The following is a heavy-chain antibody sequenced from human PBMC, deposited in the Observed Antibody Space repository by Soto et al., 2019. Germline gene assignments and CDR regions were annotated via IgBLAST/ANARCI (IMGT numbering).Heavy chain of an antibody. CDR2: INTYNGNT. CDR1: GYTFTRHG. CDR3: ARWYDILTGPRDGMDV. J-gene: IGHJ6*02. D-gene: IGHD3-9*01. Sequence: QVQLVQSGAEVKKSGASVKVSCKASGYTFTRHGISWARQAPGQGLEWMGWINTYNGNTNSAQEFQGRVTMTTDTSTSTAYMELGRLRSDDTAVYYCARWYDILTGPRDGMDVWSQGTTVIVSS. V-gene: IGHV1-18*01.